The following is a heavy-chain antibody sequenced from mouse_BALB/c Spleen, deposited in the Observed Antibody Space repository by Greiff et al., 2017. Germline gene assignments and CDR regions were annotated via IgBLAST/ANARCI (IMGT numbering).Heavy chain of an antibody. CDR2: ISTYYGDA. D-gene: IGHD2-4*01. Sequence: QVQLKQSGAELVRPGVSVKISCKGSGYTFTDYAMHWVKQSHAKSLEWIGVISTYYGDASYNQKFKGKATMTVDKSSSTAYMELARLTSEDSAIYYCARGYDYDYAMDYWGQGTSVTVSS. CDR1: GYTFTDYA. CDR3: ARGYDYDYAMDY. J-gene: IGHJ4*01. V-gene: IGHV1S137*01.